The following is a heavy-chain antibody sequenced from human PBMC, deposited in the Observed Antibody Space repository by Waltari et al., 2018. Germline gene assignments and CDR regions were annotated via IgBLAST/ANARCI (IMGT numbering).Heavy chain of an antibody. Sequence: QVQLQESGPGLVKPSETLSLTCAISGYSISSGYYWGWIRQPPGKGLEWIGSIYHSGSTYSNPSLKSRVTISVDTSKNQFSLKLSSVTAADTAVYYCARWVSGSSWFDWGQGTLVTVSS. CDR1: GYSISSGYY. D-gene: IGHD6-13*01. J-gene: IGHJ4*02. CDR3: ARWVSGSSWFD. CDR2: IYHSGST. V-gene: IGHV4-38-2*01.